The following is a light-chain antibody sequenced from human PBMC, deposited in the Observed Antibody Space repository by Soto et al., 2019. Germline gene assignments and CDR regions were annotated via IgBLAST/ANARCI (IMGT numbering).Light chain of an antibody. V-gene: IGKV3-15*01. J-gene: IGKJ4*01. CDR1: QNIRTN. CDR3: QQFNSWLLT. Sequence: EIVMTQSPATLSVSPGERATLSCRASQNIRTNLAWYQQKPGQPPRLLIYDASTRAAGIPARFIGSGSGTEFTLTISSLQSEDFAIYYCQQFNSWLLTFGGGTKV. CDR2: DAS.